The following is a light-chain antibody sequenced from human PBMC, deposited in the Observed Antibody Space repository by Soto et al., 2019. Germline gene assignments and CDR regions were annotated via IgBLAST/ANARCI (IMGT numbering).Light chain of an antibody. J-gene: IGLJ1*01. Sequence: QSALTQPASVSASPGPSVTISCTGTSRDVGDYKSVSWYQQHPGKAPKLMLFEVNYRNSGVSNRFSGSRSGNTAYLSISGLKAEDEADDYCCSYTCGSTQYVFGTGTKLTVL. V-gene: IGLV2-14*01. CDR1: SRDVGDYKS. CDR2: EVN. CDR3: CSYTCGSTQYV.